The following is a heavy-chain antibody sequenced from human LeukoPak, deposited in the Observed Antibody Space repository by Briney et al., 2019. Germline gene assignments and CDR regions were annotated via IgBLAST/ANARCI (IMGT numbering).Heavy chain of an antibody. V-gene: IGHV4-34*01. D-gene: IGHD3-3*01. J-gene: IGHJ4*02. Sequence: SETLSLTCAVYGGSFSGYYWSWIRQPPGKGLEWIGEINHSGSTNYNPSLKSRVTISVDTSKNQFSLKLSSVTAADTAVYYCARGAIFGVADYWGQGTLVTVSS. CDR3: ARGAIFGVADY. CDR2: INHSGST. CDR1: GGSFSGYY.